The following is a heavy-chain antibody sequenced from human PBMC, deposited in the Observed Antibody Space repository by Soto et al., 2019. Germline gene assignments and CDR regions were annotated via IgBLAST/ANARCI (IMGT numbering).Heavy chain of an antibody. CDR2: VNPIVSMS. J-gene: IGHJ4*02. CDR1: GDTFNFYS. V-gene: IGHV1-69*02. D-gene: IGHD3-10*01. CDR3: ASSYGSGYRAFDY. Sequence: QVQLVQSGAEVKRPGSSVKVSCKASGDTFNFYSINWVRQAPGLGLEGMGRVNPIVSMSNYAQKFQGRVTMTADKSTTKAYMELSSLRSEDTAIYYCASSYGSGYRAFDYWGQGALVTVSS.